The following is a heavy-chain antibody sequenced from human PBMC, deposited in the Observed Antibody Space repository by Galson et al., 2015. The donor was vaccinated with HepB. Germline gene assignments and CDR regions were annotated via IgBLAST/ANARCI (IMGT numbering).Heavy chain of an antibody. CDR3: ARGQGSSWYSPTYYYYGMDV. J-gene: IGHJ6*02. Sequence: SLRLSCAASGFTFSSYSMNWVRQAPGKGLEWVSYISSSSSTIYYADSVKGRFTISRDNAKNSLYLQMNSLRAEDTAVYYCARGQGSSWYSPTYYYYGMDVWGQGTTVTVSS. CDR2: ISSSSSTI. V-gene: IGHV3-48*04. CDR1: GFTFSSYS. D-gene: IGHD6-13*01.